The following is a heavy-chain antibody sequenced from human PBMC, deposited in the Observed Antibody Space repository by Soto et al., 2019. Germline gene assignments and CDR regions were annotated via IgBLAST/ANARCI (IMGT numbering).Heavy chain of an antibody. D-gene: IGHD3-16*02. CDR2: ISAYNGNT. Sequence: ASVKVSCKASGYTFTSYGISWVRQAPGQGLEWMGWISAYNGNTNYAQKLQGRVTMTTDTSTSTAYMELRSLRSDDTAVYYCARDSLSVRSGLKTNMITFGGVIDYDYWGQGTLVTVSS. V-gene: IGHV1-18*01. CDR1: GYTFTSYG. J-gene: IGHJ4*02. CDR3: ARDSLSVRSGLKTNMITFGGVIDYDY.